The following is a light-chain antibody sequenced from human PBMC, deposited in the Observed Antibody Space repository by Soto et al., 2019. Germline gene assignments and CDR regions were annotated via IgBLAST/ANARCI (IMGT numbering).Light chain of an antibody. CDR1: QGSSSY. CDR2: AAS. J-gene: IGKJ3*01. V-gene: IGKV1-9*01. Sequence: DIQLTQSPSFLSASVGDRVTITCRASQGSSSYLAWYQQRPGKAPKLLIYAASSLQTGVPSRFSGSGSGTEFTLTISSLQPEDFATYYCQQLNTFGPGNKVETK. CDR3: QQLNT.